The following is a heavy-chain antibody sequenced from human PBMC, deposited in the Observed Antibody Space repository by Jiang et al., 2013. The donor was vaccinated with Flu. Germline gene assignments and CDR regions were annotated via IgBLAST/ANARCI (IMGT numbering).Heavy chain of an antibody. D-gene: IGHD3-16*01. CDR2: VNPSGGST. Sequence: HSGAEVKKPGASVKVSCKASGYTFTDYYIHWVRQAPGQGLEWMGIVNPSGGSTSYAQKFQGRVTMTRDTSTSTVYMELSSLRSEDTAVYYCARVRGTWGAFDYWGQGTLVTVSS. CDR1: GYTFTDYY. CDR3: ARVRGTWGAFDY. J-gene: IGHJ4*02. V-gene: IGHV1-46*01.